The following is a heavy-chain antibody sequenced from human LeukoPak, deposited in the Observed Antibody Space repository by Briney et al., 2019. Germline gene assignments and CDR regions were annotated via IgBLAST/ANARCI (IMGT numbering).Heavy chain of an antibody. CDR2: ISSSSSYT. Sequence: GGSLRLSCAASGFTFSSYSMNWVRQAPGKGLEWVSSISSSSSYTHYADSVKGRFTISRDNAKNSLYLQMNSLRAEDTAVYYCARVGASNFDYWGQGTLVTVSS. J-gene: IGHJ4*02. CDR1: GFTFSSYS. D-gene: IGHD1-26*01. CDR3: ARVGASNFDY. V-gene: IGHV3-21*01.